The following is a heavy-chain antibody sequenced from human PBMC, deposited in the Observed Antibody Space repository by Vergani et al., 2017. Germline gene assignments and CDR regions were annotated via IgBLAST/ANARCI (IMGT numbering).Heavy chain of an antibody. CDR3: ARDLGIAAAGTPPYYYYGMDV. V-gene: IGHV1-69*09. CDR1: GGTFSSYA. Sequence: QVQLVQSGAEVKKPGSSVKVSCKASGGTFSSYAISWVRQAPGQGLEWMGRIIPILGIANYAQKFQGRVTITADKSTSTAYMELSSLRSEDTAVYYCARDLGIAAAGTPPYYYYGMDVWGQGTTVTVSS. D-gene: IGHD6-13*01. J-gene: IGHJ6*02. CDR2: IIPILGIA.